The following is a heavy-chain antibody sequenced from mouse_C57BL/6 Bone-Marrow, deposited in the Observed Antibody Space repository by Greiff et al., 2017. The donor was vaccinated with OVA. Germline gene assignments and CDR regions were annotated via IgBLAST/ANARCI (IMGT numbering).Heavy chain of an antibody. CDR1: GFSLSAFGMG. J-gene: IGHJ2*01. CDR3: ARIVITTVVVAYYFDY. V-gene: IGHV8-8*01. CDR2: IWWDDDK. Sequence: QVQLKVSGPGILQPSQTLSLTCSFSGFSLSAFGMGVGWIRQPSGKGLEWLAHIWWDDDKYYNPALKSRLTISKDTSKNQVFLKIANVDTADTATYYCARIVITTVVVAYYFDYWGQGTTLTVSS. D-gene: IGHD1-1*01.